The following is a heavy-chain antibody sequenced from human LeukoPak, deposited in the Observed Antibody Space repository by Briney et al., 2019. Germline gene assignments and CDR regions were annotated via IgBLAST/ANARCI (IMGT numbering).Heavy chain of an antibody. D-gene: IGHD3-22*01. CDR3: ARGQWLPVFDF. Sequence: PSETLSLTCAVYGVSFSGYYWSWIRQPPGKGLEWIGEINHSGSTNYNPSLKSRVTISVDTSKNQFSLKLSSVTAADTAVYYCARGQWLPVFDFWGQGTLVTVSS. V-gene: IGHV4-34*01. CDR2: INHSGST. CDR1: GVSFSGYY. J-gene: IGHJ4*02.